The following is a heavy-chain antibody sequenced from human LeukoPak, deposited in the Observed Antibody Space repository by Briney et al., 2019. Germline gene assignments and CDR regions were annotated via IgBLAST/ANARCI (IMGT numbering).Heavy chain of an antibody. V-gene: IGHV4-34*01. CDR1: GGSFSVYY. J-gene: IGHJ4*02. CDR3: AREHSSSWTFDY. CDR2: INHSGST. Sequence: SETLSLTCAVYGGSFSVYYWSWIRQPPGKGLEWIGEINHSGSTNYNPSLKSRVTISVDTSKNQFSLKLSSVTAADTAVYYCAREHSSSWTFDYWGQGTLVTVSS. D-gene: IGHD6-6*01.